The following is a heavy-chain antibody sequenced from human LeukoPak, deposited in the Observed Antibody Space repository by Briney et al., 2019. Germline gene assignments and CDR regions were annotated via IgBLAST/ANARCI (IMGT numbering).Heavy chain of an antibody. D-gene: IGHD3-10*01. CDR3: AKAGGWFGELLQTSADNWFDP. CDR1: GFTFSNYA. V-gene: IGHV3-23*01. CDR2: ISGSGGST. J-gene: IGHJ5*02. Sequence: GGSLRLSCAASGFTFSNYAMSWVRQAPGKGLEWVSVISGSGGSTYYADSVKGRFTISRDNPKNTPYLQMNSLRAEDTAVYYCAKAGGWFGELLQTSADNWFDPWGQGTLVTVSS.